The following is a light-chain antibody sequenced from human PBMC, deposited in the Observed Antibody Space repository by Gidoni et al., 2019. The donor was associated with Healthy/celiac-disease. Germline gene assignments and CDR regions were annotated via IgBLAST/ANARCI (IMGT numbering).Light chain of an antibody. J-gene: IGKJ2*01. V-gene: IGKV1-33*01. CDR3: QQYDNLMYT. Sequence: DIQMTQSPSSLSASVGDRVTITCQARQDISNYLNWYQQKPGKAPKLLIYDASNLETGVPSRCSGSGSGTDFTFTISSLQPEDIATYYCQQYDNLMYTCGQGTKLEIK. CDR1: QDISNY. CDR2: DAS.